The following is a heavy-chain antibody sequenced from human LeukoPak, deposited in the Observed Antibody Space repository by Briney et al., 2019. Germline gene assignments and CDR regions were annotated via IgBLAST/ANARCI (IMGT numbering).Heavy chain of an antibody. CDR3: ASTIVGY. D-gene: IGHD3-22*01. CDR1: GFTFSSYS. Sequence: GGSLRLSCAASGFTFSSYSMNWVRQAPGKGLEWVSSISSSGSYVYYADSVKGRFTISRDNAKNSLYLQMNSLRAEDTAVYYCASTIVGYWGQGTLVTVSS. CDR2: ISSSGSYV. J-gene: IGHJ4*02. V-gene: IGHV3-21*01.